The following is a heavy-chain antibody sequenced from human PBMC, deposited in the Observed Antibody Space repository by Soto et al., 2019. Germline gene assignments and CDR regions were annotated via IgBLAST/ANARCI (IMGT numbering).Heavy chain of an antibody. V-gene: IGHV3-30-3*01. CDR3: ARGGGADGMDV. D-gene: IGHD1-26*01. Sequence: QGQLVESGGGVVQPGRSLRLSCAASGFNFITYAMHWVRQAPGKGLEWLAIISNDGDNTYYADSVKGRFTISRSSSQNTVYLQMNSLRPDDTAGYYCARGGGADGMDVWGQGTTVTV. CDR1: GFNFITYA. J-gene: IGHJ6*02. CDR2: ISNDGDNT.